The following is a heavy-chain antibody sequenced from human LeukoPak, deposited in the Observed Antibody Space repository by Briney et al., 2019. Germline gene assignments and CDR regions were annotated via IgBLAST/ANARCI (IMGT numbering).Heavy chain of an antibody. J-gene: IGHJ6*03. CDR2: ISSSSTYI. CDR3: AKDLEMVAPLPFSYYYYMDV. D-gene: IGHD2-15*01. V-gene: IGHV3-21*01. Sequence: KAGGSLRLSCAASGFTFDSYGMNWVRQAPGKGLEWISSISSSSTYIYYADSVKGRFTISRDNAKNSLYLQMNSLRAEDTAVYYCAKDLEMVAPLPFSYYYYMDVWGKGTTVTVSS. CDR1: GFTFDSYG.